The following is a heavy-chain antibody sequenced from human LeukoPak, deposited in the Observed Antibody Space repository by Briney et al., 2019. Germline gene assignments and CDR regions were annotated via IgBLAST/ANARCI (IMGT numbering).Heavy chain of an antibody. CDR2: IYYSGST. D-gene: IGHD3-3*01. V-gene: IGHV4-30-4*01. CDR3: ARAARALDFWSGYLYYMDV. J-gene: IGHJ6*03. CDR1: GGSISSGDYY. Sequence: SETLSLTCTVSGGSISSGDYYWSWIRQPPGKGLEWIGYIYYSGSTYYNPSLKSRVTISVDTSKNQFSLKLSSVTAADTAVYYCARAARALDFWSGYLYYMDVWGKGTTVTVSS.